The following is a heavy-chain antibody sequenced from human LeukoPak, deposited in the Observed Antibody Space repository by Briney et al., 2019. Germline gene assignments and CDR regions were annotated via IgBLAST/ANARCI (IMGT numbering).Heavy chain of an antibody. Sequence: ASVKVSCKASGYTFTGYYMHWVRQAPGQGLEWMGRINPNSGGTNYAQKFQGRVTMTRDTSISTAYMELSRLRSDDTAVYYCARPHTVLYNWFDPWGQGALVTVSS. J-gene: IGHJ5*02. V-gene: IGHV1-2*06. CDR2: INPNSGGT. D-gene: IGHD4-11*01. CDR3: ARPHTVLYNWFDP. CDR1: GYTFTGYY.